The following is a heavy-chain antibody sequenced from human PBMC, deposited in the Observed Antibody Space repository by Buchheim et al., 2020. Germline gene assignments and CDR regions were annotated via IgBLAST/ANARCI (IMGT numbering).Heavy chain of an antibody. D-gene: IGHD2-21*01. CDR1: GGSISSGSYY. J-gene: IGHJ5*02. Sequence: QVQLQESGPGLVKPSQTLSLTCTVSGGSISSGSYYWSWIRQPAGKGLEWIGRIYTSGSTNYNPSLKSRVTISVDTSTNPFSLKLSSVTAADTAVYYCARDVAIKGFDPWGQGTL. CDR3: ARDVAIKGFDP. V-gene: IGHV4-61*02. CDR2: IYTSGST.